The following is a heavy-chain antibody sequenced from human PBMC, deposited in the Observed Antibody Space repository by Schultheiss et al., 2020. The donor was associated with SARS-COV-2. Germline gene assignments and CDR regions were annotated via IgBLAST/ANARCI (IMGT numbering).Heavy chain of an antibody. D-gene: IGHD3-22*01. CDR3: AKDSYYYDSSGYYPMAIDY. J-gene: IGHJ4*02. Sequence: GESLKISCAASGFTFSSYEMNWVRQAPGKGLEWVSYISSSGSTIYYADSVKGRFTISRDNAKNSLYLQMNSLRAEDTAVYYCAKDSYYYDSSGYYPMAIDYWGQGTLVTVSS. V-gene: IGHV3-48*03. CDR2: ISSSGSTI. CDR1: GFTFSSYE.